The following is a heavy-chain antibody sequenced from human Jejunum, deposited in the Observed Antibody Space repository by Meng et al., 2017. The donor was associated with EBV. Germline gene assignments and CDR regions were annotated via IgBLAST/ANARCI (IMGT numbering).Heavy chain of an antibody. CDR2: VHFSGIT. J-gene: IGHJ4*02. CDR3: ARRTGDYVVGY. Sequence: QVHLQQWVAGLLRPTETLSLTCAVYGGSLSGYYRSCVRQPPGRGLEYIGEVHFSGITQYTPSLKSRVTMSVDASKNQFSLRLTSVTAADTAVYYCARRTGDYVVGYWGQGTLVTVSS. V-gene: IGHV4-34*02. D-gene: IGHD2-8*02. CDR1: GGSLSGYY.